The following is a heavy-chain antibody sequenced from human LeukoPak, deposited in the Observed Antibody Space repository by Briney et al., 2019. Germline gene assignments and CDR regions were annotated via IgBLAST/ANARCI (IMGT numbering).Heavy chain of an antibody. Sequence: PGGSLRLSCAASGFTFSSYAMNWVRQAPGKGLGWVSSISSSSSYIYYADSVKGRFTISRDNAKNSLYLQMNSLRAEDTAVYYCARSVGSSRPKIDYWGQGTLVTVSS. J-gene: IGHJ4*02. CDR3: ARSVGSSRPKIDY. CDR1: GFTFSSYA. D-gene: IGHD6-13*01. V-gene: IGHV3-21*01. CDR2: ISSSSSYI.